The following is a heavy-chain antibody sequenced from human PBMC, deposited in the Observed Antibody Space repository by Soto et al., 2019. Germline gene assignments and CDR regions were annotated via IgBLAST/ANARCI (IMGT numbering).Heavy chain of an antibody. J-gene: IGHJ4*02. V-gene: IGHV4-34*01. CDR3: RGDTVTTLYYFDY. Sequence: SLTCAVYGGSFSGYYWSWIRQPPGKGLEWIGEINHSGSTNYNPSLKSRVTISVDTSKNQFSLKLSSVTAADTAVYYCRGDTVTTLYYFDYWGQGTLVTVSS. CDR2: INHSGST. CDR1: GGSFSGYY. D-gene: IGHD4-17*01.